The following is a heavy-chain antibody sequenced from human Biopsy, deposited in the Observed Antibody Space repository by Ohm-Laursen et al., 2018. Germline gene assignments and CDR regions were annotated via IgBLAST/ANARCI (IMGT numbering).Heavy chain of an antibody. D-gene: IGHD3-16*01. Sequence: PLRLSCSAFGFTFGDAWMGWIRQAPGKGLEWVGRIKSKFDGETTGYAAPVKGRFIISRDDSKSTLFLQMNSLKVEDTGVYFCSTGGGDFYYNGMDVWGQGTTVTVSS. CDR3: STGGGDFYYNGMDV. V-gene: IGHV3-15*01. J-gene: IGHJ6*02. CDR1: GFTFGDAW. CDR2: IKSKFDGETT.